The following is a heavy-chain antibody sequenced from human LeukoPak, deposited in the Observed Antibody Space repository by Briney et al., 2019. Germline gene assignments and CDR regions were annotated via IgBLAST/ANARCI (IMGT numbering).Heavy chain of an antibody. CDR3: ARGRLRIGTREGRYYYYYMDV. CDR1: GGSFSGYY. CDR2: INHSGST. J-gene: IGHJ6*03. Sequence: NPSETLSLTCAVYGGSFSGYYWSWIRQPPGKGLEWIGEINHSGSTNYNPSLKSRVTISVDTPKNQFSLKLSSVTAADTAVYYCARGRLRIGTREGRYYYYYMDVWGKGTTVTVSS. D-gene: IGHD1-7*01. V-gene: IGHV4-34*01.